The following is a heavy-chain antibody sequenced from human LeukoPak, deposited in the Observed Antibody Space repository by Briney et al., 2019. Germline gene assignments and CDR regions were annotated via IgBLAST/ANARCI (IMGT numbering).Heavy chain of an antibody. Sequence: TGGFLRLSCEASGFTFSSYWMHWVRRAPGKGLVWVSRIRFDGGETNYADSVKGRFTISRDNAKNTLYLQMNSLRAEDTAVYYCARVITYIDSWGQGTLVTASS. J-gene: IGHJ5*01. V-gene: IGHV3-74*01. CDR1: GFTFSSYW. D-gene: IGHD3-16*01. CDR3: ARVITYIDS. CDR2: IRFDGGET.